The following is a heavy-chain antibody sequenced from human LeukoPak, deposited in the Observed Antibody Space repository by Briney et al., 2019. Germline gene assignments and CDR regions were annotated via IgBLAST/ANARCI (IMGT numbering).Heavy chain of an antibody. Sequence: GGSLRLSCSASGFTFSSYPMHWVRQAPGKGLQYVSAISSNGGITYYADSVKDRFTISRDNSKNTLYLQMSSLRAEDMAVYYYVKVSVIGTSVDYWGQGTLVTVSS. CDR3: VKVSVIGTSVDY. CDR2: ISSNGGIT. D-gene: IGHD6-19*01. CDR1: GFTFSSYP. J-gene: IGHJ4*02. V-gene: IGHV3-64D*06.